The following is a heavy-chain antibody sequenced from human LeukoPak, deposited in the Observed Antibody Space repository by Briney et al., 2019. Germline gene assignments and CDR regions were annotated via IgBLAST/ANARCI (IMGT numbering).Heavy chain of an antibody. CDR2: ISGSGGST. CDR3: AKEPRITIFGVVITNWFDP. J-gene: IGHJ5*02. V-gene: IGHV3-23*01. D-gene: IGHD3-3*01. Sequence: GGSLRLSCAASGFTFSSYAMSWVRQAPGKGLEWVSAISGSGGSTYYADSVKGRFTISRDNSKNTLYLQMNSLRAEDAAVYYCAKEPRITIFGVVITNWFDPWGQGTLVTVSS. CDR1: GFTFSSYA.